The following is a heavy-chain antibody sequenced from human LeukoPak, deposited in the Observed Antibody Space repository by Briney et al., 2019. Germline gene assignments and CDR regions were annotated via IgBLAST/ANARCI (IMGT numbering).Heavy chain of an antibody. J-gene: IGHJ5*02. Sequence: SVKVSCKASGGTFSSYAISWVRQAPGQGLEWMGRIIPILGIANYAQKFQGRVTMTTDTSTSTAYMELRSLRSDDTAVYYCARDSGSGARRFDPWGQGTLVTVSS. CDR3: ARDSGSGARRFDP. D-gene: IGHD6-19*01. CDR2: IIPILGIA. CDR1: GGTFSSYA. V-gene: IGHV1-69*04.